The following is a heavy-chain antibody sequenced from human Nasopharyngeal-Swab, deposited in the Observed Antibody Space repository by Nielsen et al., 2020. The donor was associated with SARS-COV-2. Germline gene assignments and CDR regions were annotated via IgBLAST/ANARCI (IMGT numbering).Heavy chain of an antibody. J-gene: IGHJ3*02. CDR3: AKVLTPVVTPDEDI. CDR2: ISGDGGST. V-gene: IGHV3-43*02. D-gene: IGHD4-23*01. Sequence: GVSLKISCAASGFTFSDSAMHLVCQAPGKGLEWVYLISGDGGSTYYADSVKGRFTISRDNSKNSLYLQMNSLRTEDTALYYCAKVLTPVVTPDEDIWGQGTMVTVSS. CDR1: GFTFSDSA.